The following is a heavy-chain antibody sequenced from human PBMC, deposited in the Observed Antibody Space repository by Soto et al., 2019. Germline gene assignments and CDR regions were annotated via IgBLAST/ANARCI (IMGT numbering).Heavy chain of an antibody. CDR3: AKGARIATYYFDY. J-gene: IGHJ4*02. D-gene: IGHD6-13*01. CDR1: GFTFSNYA. CDR2: VSGSGSVT. V-gene: IGHV3-23*01. Sequence: PGGSLRLSCAASGFTFSNYAMSWVCQSPGKGLEWVSVVSGSGSVTYYADSVKGRFTISRDNSENTLYLQMNSLRAEDTAVYYCAKGARIATYYFDYWGQGTLVTVSS.